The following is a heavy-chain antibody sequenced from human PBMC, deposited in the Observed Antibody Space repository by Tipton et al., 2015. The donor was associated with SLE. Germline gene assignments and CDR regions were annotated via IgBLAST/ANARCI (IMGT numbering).Heavy chain of an antibody. CDR2: MHYNGST. D-gene: IGHD1-26*01. V-gene: IGHV4-59*08. J-gene: IGHJ4*02. CDR1: GGPITNDP. CDR3: AGHGSYTFLDY. Sequence: TLSLTCTVSGGPITNDPRSWIRQAPGQGLEWIGYMHYNGSTKYNPSFRSRVTVSVDRSNNQCSLKLSSVTAADTAVYYCAGHGSYTFLDYWGQGTLVTVSS.